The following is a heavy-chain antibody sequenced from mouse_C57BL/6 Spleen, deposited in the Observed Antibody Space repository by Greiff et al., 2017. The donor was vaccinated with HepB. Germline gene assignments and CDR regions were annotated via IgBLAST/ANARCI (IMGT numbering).Heavy chain of an antibody. CDR2: IDPEDGET. D-gene: IGHD3-2*02. V-gene: IGHV14-2*01. Sequence: DVKLQESGAELVKPGASVKLSCTASGFNIKDYYMHWVKQRTEQGLEWIGRIDPEDGETKYAPKFQGKATITADTSSNTAYLQLSSLTADDTAVYYCALDSSGYEGFAYWGQGTLVTVSA. CDR1: GFNIKDYY. J-gene: IGHJ3*01. CDR3: ALDSSGYEGFAY.